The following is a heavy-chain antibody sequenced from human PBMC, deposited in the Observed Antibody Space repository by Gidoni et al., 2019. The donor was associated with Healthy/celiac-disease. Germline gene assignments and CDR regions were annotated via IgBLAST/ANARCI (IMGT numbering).Heavy chain of an antibody. Sequence: QVTLRESGPALVKPTQTLTLTCTFSGFSLSTSGRCVSWIRQPPGKALEWLALIDWDDDKYYSTALKTRLTISKDTSKNQVVLTMTNMDPVDTATYYCARIRSSSPYYYYGMDVWGQGTTVTVSS. CDR3: ARIRSSSPYYYYGMDV. V-gene: IGHV2-70*01. CDR2: IDWDDDK. J-gene: IGHJ6*02. CDR1: GFSLSTSGRC. D-gene: IGHD6-6*01.